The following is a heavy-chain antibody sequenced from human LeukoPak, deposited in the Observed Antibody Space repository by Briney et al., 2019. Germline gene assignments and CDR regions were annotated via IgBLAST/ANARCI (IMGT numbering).Heavy chain of an antibody. Sequence: NPSETLSLTCAVYGGSFSGYYWTWIRQPPGKGLEWIGEINHSGSTKNNPSLKSRLTISVDTSKNQFSLKLSSVTAADTAVYYCARGWPGGYFDYSGQGTLVTVSS. CDR2: INHSGST. V-gene: IGHV4-34*01. CDR1: GGSFSGYY. D-gene: IGHD3-10*01. CDR3: ARGWPGGYFDY. J-gene: IGHJ4*02.